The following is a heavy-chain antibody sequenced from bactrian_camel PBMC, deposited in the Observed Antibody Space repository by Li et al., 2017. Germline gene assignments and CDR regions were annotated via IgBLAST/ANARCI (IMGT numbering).Heavy chain of an antibody. CDR2: IGSDGST. D-gene: IGHD3*01. J-gene: IGHJ6*01. CDR3: AMSRPDSWCYGWNATRIFDY. Sequence: HVQLVESGGGAVMAGGSLRLSCEATTYSHRPYCMGWFRQAPGNERAGVAYIGSDGSTSYIESVKGRFAISKDNAKNTLYLQMNSLKPEDTAKYYCAMSRPDSWCYGWNATRIFDYWGQGTQVTVS. CDR1: TYSHRPYC. V-gene: IGHV3S57*01.